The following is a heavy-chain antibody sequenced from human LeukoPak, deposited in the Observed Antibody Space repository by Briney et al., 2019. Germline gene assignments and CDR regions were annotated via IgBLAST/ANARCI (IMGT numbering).Heavy chain of an antibody. V-gene: IGHV4-59*08. Sequence: SETLSLTCTVSGGSISSYYWSWIRQPPGKGLEWIGYIYYSGSTNYNPSLKSRVTISVDTSKNQFSLKLSSVTAADTAVYYCARHQSYYDILTGYYTGWFDPWGQGTLVTVSS. J-gene: IGHJ5*02. D-gene: IGHD3-9*01. CDR1: GGSISSYY. CDR3: ARHQSYYDILTGYYTGWFDP. CDR2: IYYSGST.